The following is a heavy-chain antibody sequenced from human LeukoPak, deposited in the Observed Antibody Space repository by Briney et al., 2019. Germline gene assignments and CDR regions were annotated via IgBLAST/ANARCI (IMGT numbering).Heavy chain of an antibody. V-gene: IGHV4-59*08. Sequence: SETLSLTCTVSAGSISNYYWSWIRQPPGKGLERIGYISYSGSTNYNPSLKSRVTISVDTPKNQFSLKLSSVTAADTAVYYCARLGPAAGTSFDYWGQGTLVTVSS. CDR1: AGSISNYY. D-gene: IGHD6-13*01. J-gene: IGHJ4*02. CDR2: ISYSGST. CDR3: ARLGPAAGTSFDY.